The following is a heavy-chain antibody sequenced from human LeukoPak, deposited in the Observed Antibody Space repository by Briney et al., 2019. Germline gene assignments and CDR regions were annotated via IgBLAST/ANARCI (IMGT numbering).Heavy chain of an antibody. CDR3: AKDMGSSWYTYYFDY. Sequence: GGSLRLSCAASGFTFSRYAMNWVRQAPGKGLEWVSALSGSATTAFYADSVKGRFTISRDNSKNTLYLQMNSLRAEDTAVYYCAKDMGSSWYTYYFDYWGQGTLVTVSS. CDR2: LSGSATTA. CDR1: GFTFSRYA. V-gene: IGHV3-23*01. D-gene: IGHD6-13*01. J-gene: IGHJ4*02.